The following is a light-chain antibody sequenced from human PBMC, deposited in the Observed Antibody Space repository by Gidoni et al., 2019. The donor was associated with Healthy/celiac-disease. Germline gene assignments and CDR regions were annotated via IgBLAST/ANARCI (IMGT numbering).Light chain of an antibody. CDR3: QQYNNWPPLT. J-gene: IGKJ4*01. Sequence: EIVMTQSPATLSVSPGERATLSCRASQSVSSNLAWYQQKPGQAPGSSSMVHPPGPLVSQPGSVAVGLGQSFTLTISSLQSEDFAVYYCQQYNNWPPLTFGGGTKVEIK. CDR1: QSVSSN. CDR2: VHP. V-gene: IGKV3-15*01.